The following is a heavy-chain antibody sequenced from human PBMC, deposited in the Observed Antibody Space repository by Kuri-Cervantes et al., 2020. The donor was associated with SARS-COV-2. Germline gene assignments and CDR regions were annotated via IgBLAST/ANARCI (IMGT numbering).Heavy chain of an antibody. J-gene: IGHJ4*02. V-gene: IGHV4-39*06. CDR3: ARVGGSIRLRIAAAGIYYFDY. D-gene: IGHD6-13*01. Sequence: GSLRLSCTVSGGSISSSSYYWGWIRQPSGKGLEWIGSIYYSGSTYYNPSLKSRVIVSMDKSKNQFPLKLDSVTAADTAVYYCARVGGSIRLRIAAAGIYYFDYWGQGTLVTVSS. CDR2: IYYSGST. CDR1: GGSISSSSYY.